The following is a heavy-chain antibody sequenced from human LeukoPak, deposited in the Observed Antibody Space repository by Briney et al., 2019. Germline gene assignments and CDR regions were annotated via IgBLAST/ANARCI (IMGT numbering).Heavy chain of an antibody. J-gene: IGHJ4*02. CDR1: GFTFSSYG. CDR3: AKDRAWFGESNPTPLEY. D-gene: IGHD3-10*01. V-gene: IGHV3-30*18. Sequence: GRSLRLSCAASGFTFSSYGMHWVRQAPGKGLEWVAVISYDGSNKYYADSVKGRFTISRDNSKNSLYLQMNSLRAEDTAVYYCAKDRAWFGESNPTPLEYWGQGTLVTVSS. CDR2: ISYDGSNK.